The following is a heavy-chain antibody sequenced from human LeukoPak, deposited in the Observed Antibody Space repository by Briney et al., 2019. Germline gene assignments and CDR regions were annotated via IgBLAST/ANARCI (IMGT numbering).Heavy chain of an antibody. CDR1: GFTFSSYG. D-gene: IGHD3-10*01. V-gene: IGHV3-30*02. CDR3: AKAGGGFGELFFDY. J-gene: IGHJ4*02. CDR2: IRYDGSNK. Sequence: GGSLRLSCAASGFTFSSYGMHWVRQARGKGLEGVAFIRYDGSNKYYADSVKGRFTISRDNSKNTLYLQMNSLRAEDTAVYYCAKAGGGFGELFFDYWGQGTLVTVSS.